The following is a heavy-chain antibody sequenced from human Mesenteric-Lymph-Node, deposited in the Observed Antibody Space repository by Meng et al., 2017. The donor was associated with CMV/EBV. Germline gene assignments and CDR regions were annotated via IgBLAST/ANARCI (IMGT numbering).Heavy chain of an antibody. D-gene: IGHD3-3*01. CDR1: GGSISSYY. V-gene: IGHV4-39*07. CDR2: IYSSGST. CDR3: ARNFWSGDNWFDP. Sequence: SETLSLTCTVSGGSISSYYWSWIRQPPGKGLEWIGTIYSSGSTYYNPSLKSRVTVSVDTSKNQFSLKLNSVTAADTAVYYCARNFWSGDNWFDPWGQGTLVTVSS. J-gene: IGHJ5*02.